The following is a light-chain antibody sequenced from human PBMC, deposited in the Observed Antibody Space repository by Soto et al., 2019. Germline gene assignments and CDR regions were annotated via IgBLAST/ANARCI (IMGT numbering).Light chain of an antibody. Sequence: QSVLTQPPSASGTPGQRVTISCSRSSSNIGRNSVNWYQHLPGTAPKLLIYSYNQRPSGVPDRFSGSRSDTSASLAISGLQSEDEAEYYCTSWDDNLSGHVFGGGTKVTVL. CDR2: SYN. CDR1: SSNIGRNS. J-gene: IGLJ2*01. CDR3: TSWDDNLSGHV. V-gene: IGLV1-44*01.